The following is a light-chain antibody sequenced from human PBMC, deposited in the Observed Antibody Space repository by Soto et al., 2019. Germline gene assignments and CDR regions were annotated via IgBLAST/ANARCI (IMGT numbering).Light chain of an antibody. Sequence: EIMMTKSPATLSVSPGERANLSCRASESVSSKLVWYQKKPGQAPRLLIYGASTRATGIPARFSGSGSGTEFTLTISSLQSEDFAVYYCQQYNNWPLSITFGQGTRLAIK. CDR1: ESVSSK. J-gene: IGKJ5*01. V-gene: IGKV3-15*01. CDR2: GAS. CDR3: QQYNNWPLSIT.